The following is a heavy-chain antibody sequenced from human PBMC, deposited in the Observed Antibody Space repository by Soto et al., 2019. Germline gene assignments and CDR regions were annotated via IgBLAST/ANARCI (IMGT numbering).Heavy chain of an antibody. Sequence: SETLSLTCTVSGGSISSSSYYWGWIRPPPGKGPEWIGYIYYSGNTNYNPSLKSRVTISVDTSKNQFSLKLSSVTAADTAVYYCVRLERSKDAFDIWGQGTMVTVSS. V-gene: IGHV4-39*01. CDR1: GGSISSSSYY. CDR2: IYYSGNT. J-gene: IGHJ3*02. CDR3: VRLERSKDAFDI.